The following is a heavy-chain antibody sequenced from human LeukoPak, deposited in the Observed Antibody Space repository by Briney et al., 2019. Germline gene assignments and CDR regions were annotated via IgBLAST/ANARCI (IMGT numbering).Heavy chain of an antibody. CDR3: AKPPRGEVLRFLEWSD. Sequence: GGSPRLSCAASGFPLSSYAMSWVRHAPGKGLEWVSAISGRGGSTYYADSAKRRFTISRDNSKNTLYLQMNSLRAEDTAVYYCAKPPRGEVLRFLEWSDWGQGTLVTVSS. CDR2: ISGRGGST. D-gene: IGHD3-3*01. J-gene: IGHJ4*02. V-gene: IGHV3-23*01. CDR1: GFPLSSYA.